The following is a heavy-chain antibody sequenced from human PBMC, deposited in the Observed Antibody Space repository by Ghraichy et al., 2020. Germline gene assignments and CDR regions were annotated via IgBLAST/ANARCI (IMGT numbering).Heavy chain of an antibody. CDR2: IFHRGRT. CDR3: ARHVSSVGSNWYFDY. D-gene: IGHD1-1*01. Sequence: SETLSLTCTVSGGSISSNNYYWGWIRQPPGKGLEWIGSIFHRGRTSYNPSLKSRVTISVDTSANHFSLRLSSVTAADTALFYCARHVSSVGSNWYFDYWGHGTLVTVSS. J-gene: IGHJ4*01. CDR1: GGSISSNNYY. V-gene: IGHV4-39*01.